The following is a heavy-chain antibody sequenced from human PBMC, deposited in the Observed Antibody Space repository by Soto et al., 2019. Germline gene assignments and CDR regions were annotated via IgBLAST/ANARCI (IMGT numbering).Heavy chain of an antibody. CDR2: INHDGNVT. V-gene: IGHV3-74*01. J-gene: IGHJ4*02. CDR3: AREPWGFSGTWYDY. CDR1: GFSFRSYW. Sequence: XGSLRLSCEGAGFSFRSYWLHWVRQVPGKGLVWVSRINHDGNVTNYADSVKGRFTISRDNSKNTLFLRMNGLRAEDTAVYYCAREPWGFSGTWYDYWGQGTVVTVSS. D-gene: IGHD6-13*01.